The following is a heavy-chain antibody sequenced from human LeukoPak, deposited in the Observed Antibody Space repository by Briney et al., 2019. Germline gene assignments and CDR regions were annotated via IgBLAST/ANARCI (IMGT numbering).Heavy chain of an antibody. D-gene: IGHD2-21*02. Sequence: GESLKISCKGSGYRFTSYWIGWVRQMPGKGLEWMGIIYPGDSDTRYSPSFQGQVTISADKSISTAYLQWSSLKASDTAMHYCARLSGVTAIPGSGRGTTNYYYYMDVWGKGTTVTISS. CDR1: GYRFTSYW. J-gene: IGHJ6*03. V-gene: IGHV5-51*01. CDR2: IYPGDSDT. CDR3: ARLSGVTAIPGSGRGTTNYYYYMDV.